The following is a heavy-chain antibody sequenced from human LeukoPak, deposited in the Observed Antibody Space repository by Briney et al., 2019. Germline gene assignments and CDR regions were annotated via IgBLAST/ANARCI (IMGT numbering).Heavy chain of an antibody. J-gene: IGHJ5*02. CDR1: GGSISSYY. Sequence: SETLFLTCTVSGGSISSYYWGWIRQPPGKGLEWIGSIYYSGSTYYNPSLKSRVTISVDTSKNQFSLKLSSVTAADTAVYYCAREIGQYYYGSGSYYPTPGWFDPWGQGTLVTVSS. V-gene: IGHV4-39*07. D-gene: IGHD3-10*01. CDR2: IYYSGST. CDR3: AREIGQYYYGSGSYYPTPGWFDP.